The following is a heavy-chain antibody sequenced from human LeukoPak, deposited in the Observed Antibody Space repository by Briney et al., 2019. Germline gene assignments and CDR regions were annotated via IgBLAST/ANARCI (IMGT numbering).Heavy chain of an antibody. CDR1: GYSFTKYF. CDR2: INPSGGSP. V-gene: IGHV1-46*01. Sequence: ASVKASCKASGYSFTKYFMHWVRQAPGQGLEWMGIINPSGGSPTYAQKFQGRVTMTTDTSTSTVYMELSSLRSEDTAVCYCARESLSAFDIWGQGTMVTVSS. J-gene: IGHJ3*02. CDR3: ARESLSAFDI. D-gene: IGHD2-8*01.